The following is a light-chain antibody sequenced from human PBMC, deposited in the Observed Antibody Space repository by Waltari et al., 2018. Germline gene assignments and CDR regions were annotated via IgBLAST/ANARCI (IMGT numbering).Light chain of an antibody. CDR2: AAS. J-gene: IGKJ1*01. Sequence: DIQMTQSPSSLSASVGDRVTITCRASQSMASNLSWYQQKPGKAPKLLIYAASSLQSGVPSRFSARGSGTDFTLTISSLQREDFATYYCQQSYSSPRTFGQGTKVEVK. CDR3: QQSYSSPRT. V-gene: IGKV1-39*01. CDR1: QSMASN.